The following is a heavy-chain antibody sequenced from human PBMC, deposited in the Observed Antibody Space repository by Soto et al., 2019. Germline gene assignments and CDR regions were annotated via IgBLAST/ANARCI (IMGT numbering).Heavy chain of an antibody. CDR2: INDYGTTI. V-gene: IGHV3-74*01. CDR1: VFTLVNYW. J-gene: IGHJ4*02. CDR3: ARGGLEPFDY. Sequence: GGSLRLSGAASVFTLVNYWMHWVRQAPGKGLVWVSRINDYGTTINYAESVEGRFIISRDDAKSEVYLQMNNLRAEDSAVYYCARGGLEPFDYWGQGALVTVSS. D-gene: IGHD1-1*01.